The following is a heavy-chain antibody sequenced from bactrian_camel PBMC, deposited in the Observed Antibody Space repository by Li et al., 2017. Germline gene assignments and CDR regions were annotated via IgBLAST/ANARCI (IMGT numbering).Heavy chain of an antibody. D-gene: IGHD4*01. CDR2: ITSGGDVT. J-gene: IGHJ4*01. CDR1: GFTFSSYD. CDR3: AAPNEYPVFSDYDVPTCLNRDEYKY. Sequence: VQLVESGGGLVQPGGSLRLSCAAPGFTFSSYDMSWVRQAPGKGLEWVSGITSGGDVTYYADSVKGRFTISRDNAKNTVYLQMNSLKPEDTAMYYCAAPNEYPVFSDYDVPTCLNRDEYKYWDQGTQVTVS. V-gene: IGHV3S40*01.